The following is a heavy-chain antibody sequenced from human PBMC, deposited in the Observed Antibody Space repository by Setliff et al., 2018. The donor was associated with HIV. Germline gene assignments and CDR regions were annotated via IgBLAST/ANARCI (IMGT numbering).Heavy chain of an antibody. J-gene: IGHJ4*02. CDR1: GYTFSTYW. V-gene: IGHV5-51*01. D-gene: IGHD6-19*01. Sequence: PGESLKISCQGSGYTFSTYWIAWVRQTPGKGMDWVGLIYPDKSDTKYRPSLQGQVTISAGKSIATAYLQWNNLKASDTALYYCARLRHNRPWLVVNSPLDSWGQGTLVTVSS. CDR2: IYPDKSDT. CDR3: ARLRHNRPWLVVNSPLDS.